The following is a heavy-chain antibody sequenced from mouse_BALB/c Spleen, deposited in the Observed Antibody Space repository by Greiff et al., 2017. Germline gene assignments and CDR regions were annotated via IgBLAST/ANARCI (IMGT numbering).Heavy chain of an antibody. J-gene: IGHJ4*01. D-gene: IGHD2-3*01. CDR1: GFSLTSYG. V-gene: IGHV2-9*02. CDR3: ARDRDGSYAMDY. Sequence: VKVVESGPGLVAPSQSLSITCTVSGFSLTSYGVHWVRQPPGKGLEWLGVIWAGGSTNYNSALMSRLSISKDNSKSQVFLKMNSLQTDDTAMYYCARDRDGSYAMDYWGQGTSVTVSS. CDR2: IWAGGST.